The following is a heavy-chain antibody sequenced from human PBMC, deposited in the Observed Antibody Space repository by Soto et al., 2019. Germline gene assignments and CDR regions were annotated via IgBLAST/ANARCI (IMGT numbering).Heavy chain of an antibody. CDR3: TRSSSRIAVAAAYYYGMDV. CDR1: GVTFGDYA. V-gene: IGHV3-49*03. J-gene: IGHJ6*02. CDR2: VRSKAYGGTT. Sequence: GGSLRLSCTASGVTFGDYAMSWFRQAPGKGLEWVGFVRSKAYGGTTEYAASVKGRFTISRDDSKSIAYLQMNSLKTEDTAVYYCTRSSSRIAVAAAYYYGMDVWGQGTTVTVSS. D-gene: IGHD6-19*01.